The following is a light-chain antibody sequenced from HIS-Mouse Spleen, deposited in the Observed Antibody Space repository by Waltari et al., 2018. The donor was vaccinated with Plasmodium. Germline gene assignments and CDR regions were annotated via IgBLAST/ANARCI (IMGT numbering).Light chain of an antibody. J-gene: IGKJ1*01. V-gene: IGKV3-20*01. Sequence: SCRASQSVSSSDIAWDQQKPGQASRLRIYSASSRATGIPDRFSGSGSGTDFTLTISRLEPEDFAVYYCQQYGSSPRTFGQGTKVEIK. CDR1: QSVSSSD. CDR3: QQYGSSPRT. CDR2: SAS.